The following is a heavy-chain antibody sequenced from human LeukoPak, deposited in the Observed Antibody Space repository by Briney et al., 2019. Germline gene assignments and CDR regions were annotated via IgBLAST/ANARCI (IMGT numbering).Heavy chain of an antibody. CDR3: ARGHYDLAP. J-gene: IGHJ5*02. D-gene: IGHD4-17*01. CDR2: ISSSGST. Sequence: SETLSLTCTVSGGSISDNYWSWIRQPPRKGLEWTGYISSSGSTQYDPSLESRLTISLDTSKNQVSLKLRSVTAADTAIYFCARGHYDLAPWGQGILVTVSS. CDR1: GGSISDNY. V-gene: IGHV4-59*01.